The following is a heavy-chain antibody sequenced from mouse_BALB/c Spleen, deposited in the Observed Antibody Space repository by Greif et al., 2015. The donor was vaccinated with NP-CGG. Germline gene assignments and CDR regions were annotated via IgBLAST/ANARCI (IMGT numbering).Heavy chain of an antibody. CDR1: GYTSTSYW. Sequence: QVQLQQSGAELAKPGASVKMSCKASGYTSTSYWMHWVKQRPGQGLEWIGYINPSTGYTEYNQKFKDKATLTADKSSSTAYMQLSSLTSEDSAVYYCARSGYGSSLAYWGQGTLVTVSA. J-gene: IGHJ3*01. CDR2: INPSTGYT. V-gene: IGHV1-7*01. D-gene: IGHD1-1*01. CDR3: ARSGYGSSLAY.